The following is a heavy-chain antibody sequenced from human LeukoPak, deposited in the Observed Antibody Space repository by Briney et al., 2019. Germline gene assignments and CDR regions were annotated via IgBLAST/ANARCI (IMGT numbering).Heavy chain of an antibody. V-gene: IGHV4-59*01. J-gene: IGHJ5*02. CDR1: GGSISSYY. CDR2: IYYSGST. D-gene: IGHD6-6*01. Sequence: SETLSLTCTVSGGSISSYYWSWIRQPPGKGLEWIGYIYYSGSTNYNPSLKSRVTISVDTSKNQFSLKLSSVTAADTAVYYCARGLRIAARAWFDPWGQGTLVTVSS. CDR3: ARGLRIAARAWFDP.